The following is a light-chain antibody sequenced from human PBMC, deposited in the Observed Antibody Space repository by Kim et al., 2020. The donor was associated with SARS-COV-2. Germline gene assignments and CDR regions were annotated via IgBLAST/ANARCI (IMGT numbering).Light chain of an antibody. CDR1: QSVSSSY. J-gene: IGKJ2*01. V-gene: IGKV3-20*01. Sequence: EIVLTQSPGTLSLSPEERATLSCRASQSVSSSYLAWYQQKPGQAPRLLIYGASSRATGIPDRFSGSGSGTDFTLTISRLEPEDFAVYYCQQYGSSPLYTFGQVTKLEI. CDR3: QQYGSSPLYT. CDR2: GAS.